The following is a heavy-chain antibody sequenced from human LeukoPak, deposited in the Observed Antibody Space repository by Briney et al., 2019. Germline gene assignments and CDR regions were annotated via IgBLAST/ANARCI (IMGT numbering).Heavy chain of an antibody. J-gene: IGHJ6*04. CDR2: IKQDGSEE. Sequence: GGSLRLSCAASGFTFDNYRMNWVRQAPGKGLEWVANIKQDGSEEYYVHSVKGRFTISRDNAKNSLYLQMNSLRAEDTAVYYCAELGITMIGGVWGKGTTVTISS. CDR3: AELGITMIGGV. V-gene: IGHV3-7*01. CDR1: GFTFDNYR. D-gene: IGHD3-10*02.